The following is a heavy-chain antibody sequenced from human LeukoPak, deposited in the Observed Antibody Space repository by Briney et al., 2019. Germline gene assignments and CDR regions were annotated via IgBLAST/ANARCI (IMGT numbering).Heavy chain of an antibody. CDR2: IGNTET. V-gene: IGHV3-23*01. CDR3: AKDWIQFNRVFDCFDS. CDR1: GFPFETNA. D-gene: IGHD5-18*01. Sequence: GGSLRLSCATSGFPFETNAMSWVRQAPGKGLEWVATIGNTETFYADSVTGRFTISRDNSKNTVNLQMNRLRVEDTAIYYCAKDWIQFNRVFDCFDSWGQGILVTVSS. J-gene: IGHJ4*02.